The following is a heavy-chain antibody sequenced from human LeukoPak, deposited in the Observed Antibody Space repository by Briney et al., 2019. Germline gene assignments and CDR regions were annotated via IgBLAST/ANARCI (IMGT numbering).Heavy chain of an antibody. CDR1: GFTFSSYA. J-gene: IGHJ4*02. V-gene: IGHV3-23*03. CDR3: AKTLPRGYCSSTSCYHFDY. Sequence: GGSLRLSCAASGFTFSSYAMSWVRQAPGKGLEWVSVIYSGGSIYYADSVKGRFTISRDNSRNTLYLQMNSLRAEDTAVYYCAKTLPRGYCSSTSCYHFDYWGQGTLVTVSS. CDR2: IYSGGSI. D-gene: IGHD2-2*01.